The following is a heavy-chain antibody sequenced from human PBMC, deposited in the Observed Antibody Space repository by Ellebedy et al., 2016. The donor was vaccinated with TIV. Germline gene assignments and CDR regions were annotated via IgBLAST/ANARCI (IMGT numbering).Heavy chain of an antibody. Sequence: ASVKVSXKASRYTFTSYAMHWVRQAPGQRLEWMGWINAGNGNTKYSQKFQGRVTMTEDTSTDTAYMELSSLRSEDTAVYYCAVTQDVVVPAATGSYYYYGMDVWGQGTTVTVPS. D-gene: IGHD2-2*01. V-gene: IGHV1-3*01. CDR2: INAGNGNT. CDR3: AVTQDVVVPAATGSYYYYGMDV. CDR1: RYTFTSYA. J-gene: IGHJ6*02.